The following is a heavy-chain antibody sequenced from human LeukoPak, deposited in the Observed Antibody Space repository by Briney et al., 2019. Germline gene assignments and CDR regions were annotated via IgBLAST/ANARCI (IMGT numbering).Heavy chain of an antibody. CDR2: VDGGGGGT. V-gene: IGHV3-23*01. Sequence: GGSLRLSCAASGFTFSSYAMTWVRQAPGRGLEWVSSVDGGGGGTYYADSVKGRFTISRDNSKDTLYLQMNGLRAEDTAVCFCAKQSAGSAAWYSLHYDFWGQGTLVTVSS. J-gene: IGHJ4*02. CDR1: GFTFSSYA. D-gene: IGHD6-13*01. CDR3: AKQSAGSAAWYSLHYDF.